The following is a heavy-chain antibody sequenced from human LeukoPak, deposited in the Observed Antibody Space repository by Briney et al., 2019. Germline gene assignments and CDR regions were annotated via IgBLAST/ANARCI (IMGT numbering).Heavy chain of an antibody. CDR2: VNRDGSST. CDR1: GISFNNYW. Sequence: GGSLRLSCAASGISFNNYWMHWVRQAPGKGLVWVSRVNRDGSSTVYADSVKGRFTISRDNTRTTGYLQMSSLRLDDAATYYCATGLGHYYDYWGQGSLVTVSS. CDR3: ATGLGHYYDY. V-gene: IGHV3-74*01. D-gene: IGHD3-22*01. J-gene: IGHJ4*02.